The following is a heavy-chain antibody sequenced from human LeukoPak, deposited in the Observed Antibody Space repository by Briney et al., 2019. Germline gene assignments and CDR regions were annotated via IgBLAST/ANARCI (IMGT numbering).Heavy chain of an antibody. Sequence: ASVKVSCKASGGTFSSYAISWVRQAPGQGPEWMGWMDPNSGNTGYAQKFQGRVTLTRSTSMTTAYMELSSLRSEDTAVYYCARQSLDGGSCYDYWGQGTPVTISS. J-gene: IGHJ4*02. CDR1: GGTFSSYA. CDR2: MDPNSGNT. D-gene: IGHD2-15*01. CDR3: ARQSLDGGSCYDY. V-gene: IGHV1-8*02.